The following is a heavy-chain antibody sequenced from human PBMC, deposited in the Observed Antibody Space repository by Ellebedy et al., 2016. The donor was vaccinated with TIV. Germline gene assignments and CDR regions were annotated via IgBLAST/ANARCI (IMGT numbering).Heavy chain of an antibody. J-gene: IGHJ4*02. V-gene: IGHV1-8*01. CDR2: MNPNSGNT. CDR1: GYTFSSYD. CDR3: ARARWAATGTDTF. D-gene: IGHD6-13*01. Sequence: ASVKVSXXASGYTFSSYDINWVRQATGQGLEWMGWMNPNSGNTGYAQKFQGRVTMTSNTSVSTAYMELSSLTSEDTAVYFCARARWAATGTDTFWGQGSLVTVSS.